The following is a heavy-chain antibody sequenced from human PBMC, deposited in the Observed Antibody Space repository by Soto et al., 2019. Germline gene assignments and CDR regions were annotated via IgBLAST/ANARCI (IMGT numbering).Heavy chain of an antibody. D-gene: IGHD4-17*01. CDR2: ISYDGSNK. CDR3: AAMTVMTTVTTEYYFDY. CDR1: GFTFSSYG. Sequence: PGGSLRLSCASSGFTFSSYGMHWVRQAPGKGLEWAAVISYDGSNKYYADSVKDRFTISRDNSKNTLYLQMNSLRAEDTAVYYCAAMTVMTTVTTEYYFDYWGQGTLVTVSS. V-gene: IGHV3-30*03. J-gene: IGHJ4*02.